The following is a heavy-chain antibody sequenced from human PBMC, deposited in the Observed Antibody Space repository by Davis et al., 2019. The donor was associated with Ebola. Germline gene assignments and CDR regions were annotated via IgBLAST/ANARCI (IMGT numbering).Heavy chain of an antibody. CDR1: GFTFSSYG. CDR2: VRGDANQE. V-gene: IGHV3-7*03. Sequence: GESLKISCAASGFTFSSYGMHWVRQAPGKGLEWVANVRGDANQEYYMDSVKGRFTISRDNARNSVYLQMNSLGAEDTARYYCARTHSTGWNDYWGQGTLVTVSS. D-gene: IGHD6-19*01. CDR3: ARTHSTGWNDY. J-gene: IGHJ4*02.